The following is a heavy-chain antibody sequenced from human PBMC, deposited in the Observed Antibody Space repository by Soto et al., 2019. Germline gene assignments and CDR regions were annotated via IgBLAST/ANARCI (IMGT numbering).Heavy chain of an antibody. Sequence: GGSLRLSCAASGFTFSTYNMNWVRQAPGKGLEWVSSITTSSSYIYYAESVKGRYTISRDNAQNSLFLQMNSMRAEDTAVYYFSRGDSYGSRSYPYYYYYMDVWGKGTSVTVSS. CDR2: ITTSSSYI. D-gene: IGHD3-10*01. CDR3: SRGDSYGSRSYPYYYYYMDV. J-gene: IGHJ6*03. CDR1: GFTFSTYN. V-gene: IGHV3-21*01.